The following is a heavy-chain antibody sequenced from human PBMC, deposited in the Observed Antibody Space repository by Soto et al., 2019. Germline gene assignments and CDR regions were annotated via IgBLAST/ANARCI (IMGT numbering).Heavy chain of an antibody. Sequence: QLQLQESGPGLVKPSETLSLTCTVSGGSISSSSYYWGWIRQPPGKGLEWIGSIYYSGSTYYNPSLKSRVTISVDTSKNQFSLKLSSVTAADTAVYYCARAGGFGWYSSSWYWYGAGYFDLWGRGTLVTVSS. CDR1: GGSISSSSYY. J-gene: IGHJ2*01. D-gene: IGHD6-13*01. CDR3: ARAGGFGWYSSSWYWYGAGYFDL. V-gene: IGHV4-39*01. CDR2: IYYSGST.